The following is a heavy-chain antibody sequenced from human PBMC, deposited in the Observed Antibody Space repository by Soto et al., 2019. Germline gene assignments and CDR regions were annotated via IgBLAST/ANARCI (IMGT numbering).Heavy chain of an antibody. D-gene: IGHD3-3*01. J-gene: IGHJ6*02. CDR2: ISYDGSNK. Sequence: QVQLVESGGGVVQPGRSLRLSCAASGFTFSSYGMHWVRQAPGKGLEWVAVISYDGSNKYYADSVKGRFTISRDNSKNTLYLQMNSLRAEDTAVYYCAKGRITIFGVVPSGGMDVWGQGTTVTVSS. CDR3: AKGRITIFGVVPSGGMDV. CDR1: GFTFSSYG. V-gene: IGHV3-30*18.